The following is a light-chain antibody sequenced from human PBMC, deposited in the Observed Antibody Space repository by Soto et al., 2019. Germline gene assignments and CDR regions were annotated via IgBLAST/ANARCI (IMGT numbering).Light chain of an antibody. CDR1: QSISRTY. CDR2: ATS. CDR3: QQYNDWPRT. V-gene: IGKV3-20*01. J-gene: IGKJ1*01. Sequence: ENVLTQSPGTLSLSPGERATLSCRASQSISRTYLAWYQQKPVQAPRLLIYATSSRATGIPDRFSGSGSGTDFTLTISRLEPEDFAVYYCQQYNDWPRTFGPGTKVDIK.